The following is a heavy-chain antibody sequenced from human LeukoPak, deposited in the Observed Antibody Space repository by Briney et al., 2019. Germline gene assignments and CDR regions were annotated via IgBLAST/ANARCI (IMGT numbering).Heavy chain of an antibody. V-gene: IGHV2-5*08. CDR3: AHQYSSSSGYFDY. CDR1: GGSISSYYR. D-gene: IGHD6-6*01. J-gene: IGHJ4*02. Sequence: TLSLTCTVSGGSISSYYRSWIRQPPGKALEWLALIYWDDDKRYSPSLKSRLTITKDTSKNQVVLTMTNMDPVDTATYYCAHQYSSSSGYFDYWGQGTLVTVSS. CDR2: IYWDDDK.